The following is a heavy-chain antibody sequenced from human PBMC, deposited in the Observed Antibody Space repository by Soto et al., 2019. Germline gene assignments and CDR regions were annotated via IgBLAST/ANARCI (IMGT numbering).Heavy chain of an antibody. Sequence: QVQLVESGGGVVQPGRSLRLSCAASGFTFSSYGMHWVRQAPGKGLEWVAVIWYDGSNKYYADSVKGRFTISRDNSKNTLYLQINSLRAEDTAVYYCARGVSSGYYLDYWGQGTLVTVSS. J-gene: IGHJ4*02. CDR3: ARGVSSGYYLDY. CDR2: IWYDGSNK. D-gene: IGHD3-22*01. CDR1: GFTFSSYG. V-gene: IGHV3-33*01.